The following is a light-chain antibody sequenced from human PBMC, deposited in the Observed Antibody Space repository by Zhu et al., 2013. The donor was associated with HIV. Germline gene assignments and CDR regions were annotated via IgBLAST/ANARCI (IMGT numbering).Light chain of an antibody. Sequence: EIVLTQSPGTLSLSPGERATLSCRASQSVSTNFLAWYQQKPGQAPRLLISAASRRATGIPDRFSGSGSGTEFTLTISSLQSEDFAVYYCQQYNNWPPGLTFGGGTKVEIK. J-gene: IGKJ4*01. CDR2: AAS. CDR3: QQYNNWPPGLT. CDR1: QSVSTN. V-gene: IGKV3D-15*01.